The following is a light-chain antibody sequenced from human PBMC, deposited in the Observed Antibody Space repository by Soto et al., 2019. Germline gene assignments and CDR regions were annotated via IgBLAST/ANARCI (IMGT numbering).Light chain of an antibody. CDR3: QQYNNWPPWT. V-gene: IGKV3-15*01. J-gene: IGKJ1*01. CDR1: QSVSSK. CDR2: GAS. Sequence: EMVMTQSPATLSVSPGERATLSCRASQSVSSKLAWYQQKPGQAPRLLIYGASTRATGIPARFSGSGSGTEFTLTISSLQSEDFAVYYCQQYNNWPPWTFGQGTRWIP.